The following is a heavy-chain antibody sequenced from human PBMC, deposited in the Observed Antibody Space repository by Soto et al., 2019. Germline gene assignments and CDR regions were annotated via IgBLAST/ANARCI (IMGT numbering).Heavy chain of an antibody. CDR2: INSDGGTT. CDR3: ARAGSPFHSDSTGYWGFDY. Sequence: PGGSLRLSCAASRFMFSSYWMHWVRQAPGKGLVWVSRINSDGGTTTYADSVKGRFTISRDNSKNTLYLQMDSLRTEDTALYYCARAGSPFHSDSTGYWGFDYWGQGTLVTVSS. V-gene: IGHV3-74*01. D-gene: IGHD3-9*01. J-gene: IGHJ4*02. CDR1: RFMFSSYW.